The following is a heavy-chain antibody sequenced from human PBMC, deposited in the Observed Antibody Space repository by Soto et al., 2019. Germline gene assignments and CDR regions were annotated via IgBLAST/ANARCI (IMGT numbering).Heavy chain of an antibody. J-gene: IGHJ5*02. Sequence: AASVKVSCKASGYTFTSYDINWVRQATGQGLEWMGWMNPNSGNTGYAQKFQGRVTMTRNTSISTAYMELSSLRSEDTAVYYCARGLSCSGGSCYSGWFDPWGQGTLVTVSS. D-gene: IGHD2-15*01. CDR3: ARGLSCSGGSCYSGWFDP. CDR1: GYTFTSYD. V-gene: IGHV1-8*01. CDR2: MNPNSGNT.